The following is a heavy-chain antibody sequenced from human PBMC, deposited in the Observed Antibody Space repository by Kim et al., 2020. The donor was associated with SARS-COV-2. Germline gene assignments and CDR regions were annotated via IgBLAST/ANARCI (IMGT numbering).Heavy chain of an antibody. CDR3: TRGRVGVVPAPVLGLGPYYDYFTLDV. CDR1: GWSFSGHS. D-gene: IGHD2-2*02. Sequence: SETLSLTCAVYGWSFSGHSWTWIRQPPGKGLEWIGEITHSGSTKYNPSLKSRLTISIDMSKNQFSLKLTSVTAADTGLYYCTRGRVGVVPAPVLGLGPYYDYFTLDVWGHGTTVIVSS. V-gene: IGHV4-34*01. J-gene: IGHJ6*02. CDR2: ITHSGST.